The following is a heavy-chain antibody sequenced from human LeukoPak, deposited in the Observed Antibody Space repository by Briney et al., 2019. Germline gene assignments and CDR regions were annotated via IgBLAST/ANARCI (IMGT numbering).Heavy chain of an antibody. CDR3: ARVSWEPRGCGFDI. CDR2: MYSGGDT. V-gene: IGHV3-53*01. CDR1: GFTVSNNY. J-gene: IGHJ3*02. Sequence: GGSLRLSCVASGFTVSNNYMSWVRQAPGKGLEWVSTMYSGGDTYYVDSVKGRFTISRDTSKSTLYLQMNSLRAEDTAVYFCARVSWEPRGCGFDIWGQGTMVTVSS. D-gene: IGHD1-26*01.